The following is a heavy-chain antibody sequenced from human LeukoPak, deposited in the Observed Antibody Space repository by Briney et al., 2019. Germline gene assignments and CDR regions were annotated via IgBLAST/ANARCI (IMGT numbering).Heavy chain of an antibody. Sequence: GGSLRLSCAASGFTVSSNYMSWVRQAPGKGLEWVSVIYSGGSTYYADSVKGRFTISRDNSKNTLYLQMNSLRAEDTAVYYCAKVTTAIVYYGSGSYPYSVDYWGQGTLVTVSS. D-gene: IGHD3-10*01. CDR2: IYSGGST. J-gene: IGHJ4*02. CDR3: AKVTTAIVYYGSGSYPYSVDY. CDR1: GFTVSSNY. V-gene: IGHV3-53*01.